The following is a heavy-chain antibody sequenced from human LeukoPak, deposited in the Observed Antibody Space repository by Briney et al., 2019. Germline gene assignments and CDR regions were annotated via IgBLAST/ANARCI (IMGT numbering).Heavy chain of an antibody. J-gene: IGHJ4*02. V-gene: IGHV3-66*01. Sequence: GGSLRLSCAVSGVTVSSNHMSWVRQAPGKGLEWVSAIYSGGGTYYADSVKGRFTLSRDISKNTLYLQMNSLRAEDTAVYYCVRDASWGQGTLVTVSS. CDR2: IYSGGGT. CDR1: GVTVSSNH. CDR3: VRDAS.